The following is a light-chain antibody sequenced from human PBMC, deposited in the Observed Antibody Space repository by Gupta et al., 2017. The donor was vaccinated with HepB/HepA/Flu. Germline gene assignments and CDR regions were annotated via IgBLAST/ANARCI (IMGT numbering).Light chain of an antibody. V-gene: IGLV1-51*01. Sequence: QSVLTQPPSVSAAPGQKVTISCSGRSSNIGRNSLSWYQQFPGAAPKLLIYEDDRRPSGIPDRFFGSKSGTSATVDITGLQTGAEADYFCATLDASPCGLVLGSGTKFTVL. CDR2: EDD. CDR3: ATLDASPCGLV. CDR1: SSNIGRNS. J-gene: IGLJ1*01.